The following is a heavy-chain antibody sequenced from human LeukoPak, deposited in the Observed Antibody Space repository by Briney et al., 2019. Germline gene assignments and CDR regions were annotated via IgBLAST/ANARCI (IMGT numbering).Heavy chain of an antibody. Sequence: SETLSLTCAVYGGSFSGYYWSWIRQPPGKGLEWIGEINHSGSTNYNPSLKSRVTISVDTSKNQFSLKLSSVTAADAAVYYCARVKRITMIVVVTKEYYFDYWGQGTLVTVPS. V-gene: IGHV4-34*01. CDR2: INHSGST. J-gene: IGHJ4*02. CDR1: GGSFSGYY. CDR3: ARVKRITMIVVVTKEYYFDY. D-gene: IGHD3-22*01.